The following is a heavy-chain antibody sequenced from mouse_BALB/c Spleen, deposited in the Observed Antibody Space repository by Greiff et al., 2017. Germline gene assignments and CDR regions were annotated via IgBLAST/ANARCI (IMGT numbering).Heavy chain of an antibody. CDR2: IDPAHGNT. CDR1: GFNITDTY. J-gene: IGHJ4*01. Sequence: EVQLVESGAELVKPGASVKLSCTASGFNITDTYMHWVQQRPEQGLAWIGRIDPAHGNTKYDPKFQGKATITADTSSNTAYLQLSSLTSEDTAVYYGARTARAIFPDYYAMDYWGQGTTVTVSS. CDR3: ARTARAIFPDYYAMDY. D-gene: IGHD3-2*01. V-gene: IGHV14-3*02.